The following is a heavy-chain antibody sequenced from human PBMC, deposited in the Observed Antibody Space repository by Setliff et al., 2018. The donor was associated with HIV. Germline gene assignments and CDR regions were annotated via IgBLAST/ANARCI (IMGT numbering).Heavy chain of an antibody. Sequence: AASVKVSCKASGYTFTGYAMHWVRQAPGQRLEWMGWINAGNGNTKYSQKFQGRVSITRDTSASKAYLELSSLRSEDTAVYYCARGRLRNYFDYWGQGTLVTVSS. D-gene: IGHD2-8*01. J-gene: IGHJ4*02. CDR2: INAGNGNT. CDR3: ARGRLRNYFDY. V-gene: IGHV1-3*01. CDR1: GYTFTGYA.